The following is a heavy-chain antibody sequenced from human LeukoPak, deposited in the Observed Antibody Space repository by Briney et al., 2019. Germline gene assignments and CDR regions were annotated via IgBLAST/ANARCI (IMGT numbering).Heavy chain of an antibody. J-gene: IGHJ4*02. CDR2: INRSGST. V-gene: IGHV4-34*01. CDR3: ASGDGYHNIFDY. D-gene: IGHD5-24*01. CDR1: GGSFSGYY. Sequence: SETLSLTCAVYGGSFSGYYWTWIRQPPGKGLEWIGEINRSGSTNYNPSLKSRVTISVDTSKNQFSLKLSSVTAADTAVYYCASGDGYHNIFDYWGQGTLVTVSS.